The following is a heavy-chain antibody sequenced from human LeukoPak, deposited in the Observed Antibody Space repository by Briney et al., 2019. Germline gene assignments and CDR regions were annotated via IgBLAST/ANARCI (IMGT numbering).Heavy chain of an antibody. V-gene: IGHV3-23*01. CDR1: GFTFNNYA. D-gene: IGHD5-12*01. J-gene: IGHJ4*02. CDR2: ISGSGGST. CDR3: ARGVGFRGYFDY. Sequence: GGSLRLSCAASGFTFNNYAMSWVRQAPGKGLEWVSAISGSGGSTYYADSVKGRFTISRDNSKNTLYLQMNSLRAEDTAVYYCARGVGFRGYFDYWGQGTLVTVSS.